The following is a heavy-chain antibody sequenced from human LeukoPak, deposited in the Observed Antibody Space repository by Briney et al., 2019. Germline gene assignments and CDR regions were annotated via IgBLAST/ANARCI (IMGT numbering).Heavy chain of an antibody. CDR3: ASNYYDILTGYYDAFDI. J-gene: IGHJ3*02. V-gene: IGHV3-21*01. CDR2: ISSSSSYI. CDR1: GFTFSSYS. Sequence: KSGGSLRLSCAASGFTFSSYSMSWVRQAPGKGLEWVSSISSSSSYIYYADSVKGRFTISRDSAKNSLYLQMNSLRAEDTAVYYCASNYYDILTGYYDAFDIWGQGTMVTVSS. D-gene: IGHD3-9*01.